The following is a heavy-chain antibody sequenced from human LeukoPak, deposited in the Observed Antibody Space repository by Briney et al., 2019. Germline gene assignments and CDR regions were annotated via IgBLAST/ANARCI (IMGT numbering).Heavy chain of an antibody. V-gene: IGHV3-21*01. D-gene: IGHD1-7*01. CDR2: ISSSSSYI. J-gene: IGHJ4*02. CDR1: GFTFSRYS. CDR3: ARGWNSDYFDY. Sequence: PGGSLRLSCAASGFTFSRYSMNWVRQAPGKGLEWVSSISSSSSYIYYADSVKGRFTISRDNAENSLYLQMNSLRAEDTAMYYCARGWNSDYFDYWGQGTLVTVSS.